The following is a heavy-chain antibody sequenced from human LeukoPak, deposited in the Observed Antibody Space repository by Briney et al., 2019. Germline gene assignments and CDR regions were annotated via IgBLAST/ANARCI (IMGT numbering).Heavy chain of an antibody. Sequence: SETLSLTCTVSGGSISNFYWSWIRQPAGKGLEWIGRMFASGSSNYNPALRSRVTMSVDTSKNQFSLKLSSVSAADTAIYYCARGRDQRANLDYWGQGTLVAVSS. V-gene: IGHV4-4*07. J-gene: IGHJ4*02. D-gene: IGHD4/OR15-4a*01. CDR2: MFASGSS. CDR3: ARGRDQRANLDY. CDR1: GGSISNFY.